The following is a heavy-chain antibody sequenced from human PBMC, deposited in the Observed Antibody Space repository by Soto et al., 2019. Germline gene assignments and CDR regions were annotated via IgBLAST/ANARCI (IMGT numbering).Heavy chain of an antibody. CDR1: GFTFSNYA. D-gene: IGHD3-16*01. J-gene: IGHJ6*02. V-gene: IGHV3-23*01. Sequence: EVLLLESGGGLVQPGGSLRLSCAASGFTFSNYAMSWVRQAPGKGLEWVSTISGSGGSTYYADSVKGRFTISRDNSKSSLDLQMNSLRAGATAVYNCSGSYEVYGMDVWGQGTTVTVSS. CDR2: ISGSGGST. CDR3: SGSYEVYGMDV.